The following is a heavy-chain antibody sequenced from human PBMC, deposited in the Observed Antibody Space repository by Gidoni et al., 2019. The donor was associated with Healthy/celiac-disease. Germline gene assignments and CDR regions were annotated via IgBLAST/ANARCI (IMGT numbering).Heavy chain of an antibody. Sequence: EVQLVESGGGLVQPGGSLRLSCAASGFTFRSYAMHWVRQAPGKGLEYVSAISSNGGSTYYANSVKGRFTISRDNSKNTLYLQMGSLRAEDMAVYYCARDRHGGFDYWGQGTLVTVSS. CDR3: ARDRHGGFDY. V-gene: IGHV3-64*01. CDR2: ISSNGGST. CDR1: GFTFRSYA. D-gene: IGHD3-16*01. J-gene: IGHJ4*02.